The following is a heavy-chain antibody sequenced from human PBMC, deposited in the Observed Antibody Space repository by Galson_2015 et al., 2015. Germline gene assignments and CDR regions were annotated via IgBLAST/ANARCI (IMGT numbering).Heavy chain of an antibody. CDR3: ARGGGYCSSTSCRASNYYMDV. Sequence: SMRLSCAASGFTFSSYDMHWVRQVTGKGLEWVSAIGPAGDTYYPGSVKGRFTISRENAKNSLYLQMNSLRAGDTAVYYCARGGGYCSSTSCRASNYYMDVWGKGTTVTVSS. J-gene: IGHJ6*03. D-gene: IGHD2-2*01. CDR1: GFTFSSYD. CDR2: IGPAGDT. V-gene: IGHV3-13*01.